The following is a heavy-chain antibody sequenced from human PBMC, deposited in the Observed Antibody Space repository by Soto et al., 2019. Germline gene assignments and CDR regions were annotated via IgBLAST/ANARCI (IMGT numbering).Heavy chain of an antibody. Sequence: QVQLVESGGGLVKPGGSLRLSCAASGIVFSDYMSWVRQAPGKGLEWLSYISGSGRTIYSADSVKGRFTISRDNATNSLYLQMNSLRAEVTAVYYCARLPFPWGWFDPWGQGTLVTFSS. V-gene: IGHV3-11*01. CDR3: ARLPFPWGWFDP. D-gene: IGHD3-16*01. CDR1: GIVFSDY. J-gene: IGHJ5*02. CDR2: ISGSGRTI.